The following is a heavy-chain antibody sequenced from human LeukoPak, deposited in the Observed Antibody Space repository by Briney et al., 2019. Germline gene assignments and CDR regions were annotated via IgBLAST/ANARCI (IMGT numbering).Heavy chain of an antibody. CDR3: AKDMTQGDILTGLDV. J-gene: IGHJ6*04. D-gene: IGHD3-9*01. CDR2: ISWNSGSI. V-gene: IGHV3-9*03. Sequence: GGSLRLSCAASGFTFDDYAMHWVRQAPGKGLEWVSGISWNSGSIGYADSVKGRFTISRDNAKNSLYLQMNSLRAEDMASYYCAKDMTQGDILTGLDVWGKGTTVTVSS. CDR1: GFTFDDYA.